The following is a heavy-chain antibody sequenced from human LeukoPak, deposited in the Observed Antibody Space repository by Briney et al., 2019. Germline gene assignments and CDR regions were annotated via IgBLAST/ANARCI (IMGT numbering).Heavy chain of an antibody. D-gene: IGHD2-8*01. Sequence: GVSLRLSCAASGFTFDDYAMHWVRQAPGKGLEWVSGISWNSGSIGYADSVKGRFTISRDNAKNSLYLQMNSLRAEDTALYYCAKDIVLMVYAAGFDIWGQGTMVTVSS. V-gene: IGHV3-9*01. CDR1: GFTFDDYA. J-gene: IGHJ3*02. CDR3: AKDIVLMVYAAGFDI. CDR2: ISWNSGSI.